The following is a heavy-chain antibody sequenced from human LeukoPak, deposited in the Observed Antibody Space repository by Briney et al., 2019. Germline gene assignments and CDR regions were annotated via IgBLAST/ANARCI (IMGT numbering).Heavy chain of an antibody. Sequence: GGSLRLSCAVSGFTFANYAMTWVRQAPGKGLESVSSISTDGTTYYAHSVKGRFTLSRDNSKNTLYLQMSSLRAEDTAVYYCAKLGHGGYYSYMDVWGKGTAVTVSS. V-gene: IGHV3-23*01. CDR3: AKLGHGGYYSYMDV. CDR2: ISTDGTT. D-gene: IGHD3-16*01. CDR1: GFTFANYA. J-gene: IGHJ6*03.